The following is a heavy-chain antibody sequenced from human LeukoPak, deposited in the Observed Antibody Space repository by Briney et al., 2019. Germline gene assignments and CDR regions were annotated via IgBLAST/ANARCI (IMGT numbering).Heavy chain of an antibody. CDR1: GYSISSGYY. J-gene: IGHJ2*01. D-gene: IGHD6-13*01. CDR3: ARHAYSSSWYSNWYFDL. Sequence: SETLSLTCTVSGYSISSGYYWGWIRQPPGKGLEWIGSIYHSGSTYYNPSLKSRVTISVDTSKNQFSLKLSSVTAADTAVYYCARHAYSSSWYSNWYFDLWGRGTLVTVSS. V-gene: IGHV4-38-2*02. CDR2: IYHSGST.